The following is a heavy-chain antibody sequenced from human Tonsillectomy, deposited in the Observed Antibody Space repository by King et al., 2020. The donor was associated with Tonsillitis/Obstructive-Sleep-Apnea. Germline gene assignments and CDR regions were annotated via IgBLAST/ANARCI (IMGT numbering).Heavy chain of an antibody. D-gene: IGHD2-21*01. Sequence: VQLQESGPGLVKPSETLSLTCTVSGGSIRSYYWSWIRQPPGKGLEWIGYIYYRGSTNYNPSLKSRVTISEDTSKNQFSLKLSSVTAADTAVYYCARDIVLEAGGDAFDIWGQGTMVTVSS. J-gene: IGHJ3*02. V-gene: IGHV4-59*01. CDR1: GGSIRSYY. CDR3: ARDIVLEAGGDAFDI. CDR2: IYYRGST.